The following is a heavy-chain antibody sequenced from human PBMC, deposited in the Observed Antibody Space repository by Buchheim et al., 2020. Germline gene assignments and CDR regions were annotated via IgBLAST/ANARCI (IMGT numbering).Heavy chain of an antibody. CDR2: MDADGTGT. D-gene: IGHD2-15*01. CDR3: TTGTGGSVSPLVAF. CDR1: GFTFSRNC. J-gene: IGHJ4*02. V-gene: IGHV3-74*01. Sequence: EVQLVESGGGLVQPGGSLRLPCEVSGFTFSRNCMNWVRQAPGKGLVWVSRMDADGTGTTYVDSVRGRFISSRDNAKNRGYWQMNSQRAEDTAVYDCTTGTGGSVSPLVAFWGQGTL.